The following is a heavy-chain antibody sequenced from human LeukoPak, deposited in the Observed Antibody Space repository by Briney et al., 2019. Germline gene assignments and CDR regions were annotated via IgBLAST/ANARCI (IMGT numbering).Heavy chain of an antibody. CDR1: GFTFSSFA. J-gene: IGHJ4*02. Sequence: PGGSLRLSCAASGFTFSSFAMSWVRQAPGKGLEWVSAISGSGGSTYYADSVKGRFTISRDNSKNTLYLQMNSLRAEDTAVYYCAKVKGFLEWLFPFDYWGQGTLVTVSS. CDR3: AKVKGFLEWLFPFDY. D-gene: IGHD3-3*01. CDR2: ISGSGGST. V-gene: IGHV3-23*01.